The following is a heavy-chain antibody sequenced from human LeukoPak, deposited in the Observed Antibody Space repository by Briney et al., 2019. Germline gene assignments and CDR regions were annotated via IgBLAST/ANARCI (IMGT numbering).Heavy chain of an antibody. CDR2: ISSSSSYI. CDR3: ARELRYDLWSGYGKLYGMDV. D-gene: IGHD3-3*01. CDR1: GFTFSSYS. J-gene: IGHJ6*02. Sequence: GGSLRLSCAASGFTFSSYSMNWVRQAPGKGLEWVSSISSSSSYIYYADSVKGRFTISRDNAKNSLYLQMNSLRAEDTAVYYCARELRYDLWSGYGKLYGMDVWGQGTAVTVSS. V-gene: IGHV3-21*01.